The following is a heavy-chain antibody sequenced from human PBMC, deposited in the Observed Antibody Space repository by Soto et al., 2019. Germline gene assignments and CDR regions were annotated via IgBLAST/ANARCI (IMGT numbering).Heavy chain of an antibody. D-gene: IGHD2-8*01. CDR2: ISVYTGNT. J-gene: IGHJ6*02. Sequence: ASVKVSCKSSGYSFTSYGVSWVRQAPGQGLEWLGWISVYTGNTKQAQKFQDRVTLTTEASTNTAYMELRSLRSDDTAVYYCARERCTTDRCYTHHFDVWGQGTTVTVSS. CDR1: GYSFTSYG. CDR3: ARERCTTDRCYTHHFDV. V-gene: IGHV1-18*04.